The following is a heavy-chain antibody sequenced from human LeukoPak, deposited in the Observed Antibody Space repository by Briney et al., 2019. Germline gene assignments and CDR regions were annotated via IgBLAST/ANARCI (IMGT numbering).Heavy chain of an antibody. J-gene: IGHJ3*02. CDR2: IYHSGST. Sequence: PSETLSLTCAVSGYSISSGYYWGWVRQPPGQALEWIASIYHSGSTYYNPSLIGRVSLSLDTFTNEFSLKLTSVTAADTAIYYCATFWDYYSTGYYFAAFHMWGQGTMVTVSS. D-gene: IGHD3-22*01. CDR3: ATFWDYYSTGYYFAAFHM. CDR1: GYSISSGYY. V-gene: IGHV4-38-2*01.